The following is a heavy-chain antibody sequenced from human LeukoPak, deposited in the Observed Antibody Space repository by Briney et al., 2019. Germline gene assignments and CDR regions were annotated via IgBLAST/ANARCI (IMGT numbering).Heavy chain of an antibody. V-gene: IGHV1-18*01. CDR3: ARDATVYYDFWSGHDVSGSRGFDP. CDR2: ISAYNGNT. J-gene: IGHJ5*02. Sequence: ASVKVSCKASGYTFTSYGISWVRQAPGQGLEWMGWISAYNGNTNYAQKLQGRVTMTTDTSTSTAYMELRSLRSDDTAVYYCARDATVYYDFWSGHDVSGSRGFDPWGQGTLVTVSS. D-gene: IGHD3-3*01. CDR1: GYTFTSYG.